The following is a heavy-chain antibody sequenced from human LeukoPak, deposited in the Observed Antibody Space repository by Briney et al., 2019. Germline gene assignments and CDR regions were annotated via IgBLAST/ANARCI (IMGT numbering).Heavy chain of an antibody. D-gene: IGHD3-22*01. CDR3: ARTYYDSSEGDNWFDP. CDR1: EFSVGSNY. J-gene: IGHJ5*02. Sequence: GGSLRLSCAASEFSVGSNYMTWVRQAPGKGLEWVSLIYSGGSTYYADSVKGRFTISRDNSKNTLYLQMNSLRAEDTAVCYCARTYYDSSEGDNWFDPWGQGTLVTVSS. CDR2: IYSGGST. V-gene: IGHV3-66*01.